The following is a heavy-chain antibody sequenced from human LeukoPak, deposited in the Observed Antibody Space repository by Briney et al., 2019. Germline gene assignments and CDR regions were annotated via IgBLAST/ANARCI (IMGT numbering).Heavy chain of an antibody. V-gene: IGHV1-24*01. CDR1: GYTLSDLS. D-gene: IGHD2-21*02. CDR3: TGDGDRQGLDYYYYGMDV. CDR2: FDPEDGET. J-gene: IGHJ6*02. Sequence: GASVKVSCKVSGYTLSDLSMHWIRQTPGKGLEWLGSFDPEDGETIFAQNFQGRVTMTADTSTDTAYLELNSLRSEDTAVYYCTGDGDRQGLDYYYYGMDVWGQGTTVIVSS.